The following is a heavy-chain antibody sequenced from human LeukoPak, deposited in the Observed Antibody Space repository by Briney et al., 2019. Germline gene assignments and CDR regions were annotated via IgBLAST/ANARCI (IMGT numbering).Heavy chain of an antibody. V-gene: IGHV1-2*02. Sequence: GASVKVSCKASGYTFTGYYMHWVRQAPGQGLDGMGWSNPNSGGTNYAQKFQGRVTMTTDTSITTAHLELRRLKSDDTAVYYCARGLEIFGVGTSTWGQGTLVTVSS. CDR3: ARGLEIFGVGTST. CDR2: SNPNSGGT. J-gene: IGHJ5*02. CDR1: GYTFTGYY. D-gene: IGHD3-3*01.